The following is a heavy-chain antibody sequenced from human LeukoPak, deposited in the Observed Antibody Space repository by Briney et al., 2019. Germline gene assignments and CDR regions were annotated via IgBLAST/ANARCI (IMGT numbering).Heavy chain of an antibody. D-gene: IGHD3-22*01. V-gene: IGHV3-30-3*01. CDR2: ISYDGSNK. J-gene: IGHJ2*01. CDR3: VRGEYYYDSSGRGFDL. Sequence: QPGRSLRLSCAASGFTFSSYAMHWVRQAPGKGLEWVALISYDGSNKYYADSVKGRLTISRDNSKNTLYLQMNSLRAEDTAVYYCVRGEYYYDSSGRGFDLRGRGTLVTVSS. CDR1: GFTFSSYA.